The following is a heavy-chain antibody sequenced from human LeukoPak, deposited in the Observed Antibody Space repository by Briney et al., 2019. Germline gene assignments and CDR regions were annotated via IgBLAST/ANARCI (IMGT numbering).Heavy chain of an antibody. CDR1: GFSFSDYY. J-gene: IGHJ3*01. Sequence: PGGSLRLSCAASGFSFSDYYMSWIRQAPGQGLEWVSYISTSTTHTNYADSVKGRFTMSRDKAQNSLYLQLNSLRAEDTAVYYCARVGVYGGIRGAFDVWGQGTMVTVSS. CDR3: ARVGVYGGIRGAFDV. V-gene: IGHV3-11*05. D-gene: IGHD4-23*01. CDR2: ISTSTTHT.